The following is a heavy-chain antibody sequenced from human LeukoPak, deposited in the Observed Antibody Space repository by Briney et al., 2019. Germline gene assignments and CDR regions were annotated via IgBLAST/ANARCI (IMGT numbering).Heavy chain of an antibody. CDR2: IWYDGSNE. V-gene: IGHV3-33*06. CDR1: GFTFSSYG. CDR3: AKALGGNYYCYMDV. Sequence: GGSLRLSCAASGFTFSSYGMHWVRQAPGKGLEWVAVIWYDGSNEYYEASVKGRFTISRDNSKKTLYLQMNRLRAEDTVVYYCAKALGGNYYCYMDVWGKGTTVTVSS. J-gene: IGHJ6*03. D-gene: IGHD3-16*01.